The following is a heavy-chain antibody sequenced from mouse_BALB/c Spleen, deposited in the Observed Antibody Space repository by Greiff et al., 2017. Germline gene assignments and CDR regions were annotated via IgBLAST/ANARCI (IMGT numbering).Heavy chain of an antibody. CDR1: GFTFSSYT. V-gene: IGHV5-6-4*01. CDR2: ISSGGSYT. Sequence: EVKLMESGGGLVKPGGSLKLSCAASGFTFSSYTMSWVRQTPEKRLEWVATISSGGSYTYYPDSVKGRFTISRDNAKNTLYLQMSSLKSEDTAMYYCTRDRGGYDVGIYFDYWGQGTTLTVSS. J-gene: IGHJ2*01. CDR3: TRDRGGYDVGIYFDY. D-gene: IGHD2-2*01.